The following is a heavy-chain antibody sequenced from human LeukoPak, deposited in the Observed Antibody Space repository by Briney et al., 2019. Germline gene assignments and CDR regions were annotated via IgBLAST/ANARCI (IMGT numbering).Heavy chain of an antibody. CDR3: ARGGGEGRGIAMVRGVRAPSYNWFDP. CDR1: GGSLSSSTYY. D-gene: IGHD3-10*01. CDR2: MYYSSGNT. V-gene: IGHV4-39*07. J-gene: IGHJ5*02. Sequence: LETLSLTCTVSGGSLSSSTYYWGWLRQPPGKGLEWLGSMYYSSGNTYYNPSLKSRVTISVDTSKNQFSLKLSSVTAADTAVYYCARGGGEGRGIAMVRGVRAPSYNWFDPWGHGTQVTVSS.